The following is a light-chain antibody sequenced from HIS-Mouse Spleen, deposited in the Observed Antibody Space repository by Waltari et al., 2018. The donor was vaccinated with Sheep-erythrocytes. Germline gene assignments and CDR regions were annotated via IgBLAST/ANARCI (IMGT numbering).Light chain of an antibody. CDR3: SSYAGSNNWV. Sequence: QSALTQPPSEPGSPGQAVTPSCTGTSSDVRSYNSFPRYQHHPGKAPKLMIYEVSKRPSGVPDRFSGSKSGNTASLTVSGLQAEDEADYYCSSYAGSNNWVFGGGTKLTVL. J-gene: IGLJ3*02. CDR1: SSDVRSYNS. V-gene: IGLV2-8*01. CDR2: EVS.